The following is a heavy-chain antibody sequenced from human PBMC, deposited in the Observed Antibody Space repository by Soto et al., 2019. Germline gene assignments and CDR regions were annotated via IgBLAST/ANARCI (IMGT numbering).Heavy chain of an antibody. J-gene: IGHJ4*02. D-gene: IGHD6-19*01. V-gene: IGHV3-13*01. CDR3: ARRSSSGSVDY. Sequence: GGSLRLSCAASGVTFSSYDMHWVRQGTGKGLEWVSAIGTAGDTYYLGSVKGRFTISRENAKNSLYLQMNSLRAGDTAVYYCARRSSSGSVDYWGQGTLVTVSS. CDR1: GVTFSSYD. CDR2: IGTAGDT.